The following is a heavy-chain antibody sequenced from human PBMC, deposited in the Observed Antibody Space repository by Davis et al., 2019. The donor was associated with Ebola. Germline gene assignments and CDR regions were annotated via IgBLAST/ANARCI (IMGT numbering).Heavy chain of an antibody. CDR3: ARDFDRVRE. Sequence: GESLKISCAASGFSLSSYWMHWVRQAPGKGLEWVSRTKYDGSITYYADSVKGRFTISRDNAKNTLYLQMNSLQVEDTAIYYCARDFDRVREWGQGTLVTVSS. J-gene: IGHJ4*02. CDR1: GFSLSSYW. CDR2: TKYDGSIT. D-gene: IGHD3-22*01. V-gene: IGHV3-74*01.